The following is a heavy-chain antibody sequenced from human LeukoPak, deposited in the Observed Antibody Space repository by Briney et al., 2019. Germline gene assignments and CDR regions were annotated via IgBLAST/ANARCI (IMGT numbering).Heavy chain of an antibody. J-gene: IGHJ4*02. CDR3: TKPGGYYDSSGYFDY. CDR2: IRYDGSNK. V-gene: IGHV3-30*02. CDR1: GFTFSSYG. Sequence: GGSLRLSCAASGFTFSSYGMHWVRQAPGKGLEWVAFIRYDGSNKYYADSVKGRFTISRDNSKNTLYLQMNSLRAEDTAVYYCTKPGGYYDSSGYFDYWGQGTLVTVSS. D-gene: IGHD3-22*01.